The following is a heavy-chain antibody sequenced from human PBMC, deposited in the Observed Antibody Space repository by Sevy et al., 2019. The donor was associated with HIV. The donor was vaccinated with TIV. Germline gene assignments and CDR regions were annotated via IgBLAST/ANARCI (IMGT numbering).Heavy chain of an antibody. Sequence: GGSLRLSCAASGFTFSTYAMHWVRQAPGKGLEWVAVISYDGGTKYYADSVKGRFTISRDNSKNTLYVQMNSLRAEDTAVYYCARDDGYSSNWYPGYWGQGTLVTVSS. D-gene: IGHD6-13*01. CDR3: ARDDGYSSNWYPGY. V-gene: IGHV3-30*04. CDR1: GFTFSTYA. J-gene: IGHJ4*02. CDR2: ISYDGGTK.